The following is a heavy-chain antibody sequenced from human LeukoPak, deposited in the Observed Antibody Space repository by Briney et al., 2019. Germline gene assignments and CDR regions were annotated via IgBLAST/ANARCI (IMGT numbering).Heavy chain of an antibody. Sequence: GGSLRLSCAASGISFSNYSMNWVRQAPGKGLEWVSFIYSGGNTHYSDSVKGRFTISRDNSKNTLYLQMNSLRADDTAVYYCARRAGEYSHPYDYWGQGTLVTVSS. CDR3: ARRAGEYSHPYDY. J-gene: IGHJ4*02. D-gene: IGHD4-17*01. CDR1: GISFSNYS. V-gene: IGHV3-53*01. CDR2: IYSGGNT.